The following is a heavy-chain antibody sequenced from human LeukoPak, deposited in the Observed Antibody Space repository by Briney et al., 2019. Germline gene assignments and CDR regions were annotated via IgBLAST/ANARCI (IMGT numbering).Heavy chain of an antibody. CDR2: IIPIFGIA. CDR3: AGPQSTGPSYGMDV. V-gene: IGHV1-69*02. D-gene: IGHD3-10*01. Sequence: SVKGSCQASGGTFSSYSIRRGRQAPGQGLELMGRIIPIFGIANYAQKFQGRVTITADKSTSTAYMELSSLRSEDTAVYYCAGPQSTGPSYGMDVWGQGTTVTVSS. J-gene: IGHJ6*02. CDR1: GGTFSSYS.